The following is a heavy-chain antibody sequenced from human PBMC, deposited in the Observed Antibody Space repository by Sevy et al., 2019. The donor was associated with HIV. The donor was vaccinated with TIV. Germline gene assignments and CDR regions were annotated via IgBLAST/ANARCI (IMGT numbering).Heavy chain of an antibody. D-gene: IGHD3-22*01. J-gene: IGHJ5*02. CDR2: VSYTGTT. Sequence: SETLSLTCIVSGDSISTYFRSWIRQTPGKGLEWIGYVSYTGTTNYNPSLRSRVTISVDTSKNQFSLKLNSVTAADTAVYYCARDYYDNRPRGFDPWGQGILVTVSS. CDR1: GDSISTYF. V-gene: IGHV4-59*01. CDR3: ARDYYDNRPRGFDP.